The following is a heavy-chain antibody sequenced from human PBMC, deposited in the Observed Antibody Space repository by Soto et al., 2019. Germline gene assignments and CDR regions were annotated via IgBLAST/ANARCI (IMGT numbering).Heavy chain of an antibody. CDR2: ISGSGGTT. D-gene: IGHD1-1*01. Sequence: GGSLRLSCAASGFTFSTYGVSWVRQAPGKGLEWVSGISGSGGTTYYADSVKGRFTISRDNSKSTLYLQMNSLRAEDTAVYYCAKGRGDGTSHRYYYGMAVWGQGTTVTVSS. V-gene: IGHV3-23*01. CDR1: GFTFSTYG. J-gene: IGHJ6*02. CDR3: AKGRGDGTSHRYYYGMAV.